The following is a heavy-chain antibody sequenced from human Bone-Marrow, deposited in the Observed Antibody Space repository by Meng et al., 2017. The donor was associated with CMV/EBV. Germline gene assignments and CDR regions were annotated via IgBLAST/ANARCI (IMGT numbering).Heavy chain of an antibody. CDR1: ADSISCGGYY. CDR3: ARLPAATAYFDH. D-gene: IGHD2-2*01. V-gene: IGHV4-31*03. CDR2: IYYSGIT. Sequence: CTVSADSISCGGYYWSCIRQLSGKGLEWLGSIYYSGITYNSPSLKSRLSLSVDTSKNQFSLRLNSVTAADTAVYYCARLPAATAYFDHWGQGTLVTVSS. J-gene: IGHJ4*02.